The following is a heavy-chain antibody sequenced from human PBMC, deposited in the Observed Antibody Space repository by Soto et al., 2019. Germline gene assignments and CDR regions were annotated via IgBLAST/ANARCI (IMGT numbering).Heavy chain of an antibody. CDR1: GGTFSRFA. V-gene: IGHV1-69*06. Sequence: ASVKVSLKASGGTFSRFAISWGRQAPGQRVYWMGGIIPIFGTANYAQKFQGRVTITADKSTSTAYMELSSLRSEDTAVYYCARDQTYYDSSGYYPDAFDIWGQGTMVTVSS. J-gene: IGHJ3*02. CDR2: IIPIFGTA. CDR3: ARDQTYYDSSGYYPDAFDI. D-gene: IGHD3-22*01.